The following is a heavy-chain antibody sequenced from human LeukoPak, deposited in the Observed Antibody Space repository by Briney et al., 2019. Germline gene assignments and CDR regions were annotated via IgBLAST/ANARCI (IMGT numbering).Heavy chain of an antibody. D-gene: IGHD6-13*01. J-gene: IGHJ3*02. CDR3: ANNVVTYSSSRYGSGFDI. V-gene: IGHV1-69*13. CDR2: IIPIFGTA. Sequence: ASVKVSCKASGGTFSSYAISWVRQAPGQGLEWMGGIIPIFGTANYAQKFQGRVTITADESTSTAYMELSSLRSEDTAVYYCANNVVTYSSSRYGSGFDIRGQGTMVTVSS. CDR1: GGTFSSYA.